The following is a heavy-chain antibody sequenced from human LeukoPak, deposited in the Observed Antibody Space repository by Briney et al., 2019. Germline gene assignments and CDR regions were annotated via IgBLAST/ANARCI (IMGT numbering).Heavy chain of an antibody. D-gene: IGHD2-2*01. Sequence: GGSLRLSCAASGFTFSNYGMHWARQAPGKGLEWVAFIPYDGSNKYYADSVKGRFTISRDNSKNTLYLQMNSLRAEDTAVYYCATSVDVYYFDYWGQGTLVTVSS. CDR1: GFTFSNYG. J-gene: IGHJ4*02. V-gene: IGHV3-30*02. CDR3: ATSVDVYYFDY. CDR2: IPYDGSNK.